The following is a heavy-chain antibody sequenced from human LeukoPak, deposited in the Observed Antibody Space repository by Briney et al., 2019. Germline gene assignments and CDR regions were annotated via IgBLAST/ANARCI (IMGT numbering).Heavy chain of an antibody. CDR1: GFTFSTYS. CDR3: ARELLGAPTPGAY. Sequence: GSLRLSCAASGFTFSTYSMNWVRQAPGKGLEWIGEISRFGITNYHPSLKSRVTMSLDRSKNQFSLELTSVTAADSGVYYCARELLGAPTPGAYWGQGTLVTVSS. D-gene: IGHD1-26*01. CDR2: ISRFGIT. J-gene: IGHJ4*02. V-gene: IGHV4-4*02.